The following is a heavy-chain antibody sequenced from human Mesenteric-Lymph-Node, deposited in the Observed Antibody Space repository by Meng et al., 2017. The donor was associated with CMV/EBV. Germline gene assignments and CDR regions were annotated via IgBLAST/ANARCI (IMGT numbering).Heavy chain of an antibody. D-gene: IGHD1-14*01. J-gene: IGHJ4*02. CDR2: IHHTGTT. CDR3: ARAPDSDYFDY. CDR1: GYSISSGRNY. Sequence: TLSLTCTLSGYSISSGRNYWTWVRQHPGKGLEWIGYIHHTGTTYYNPSLKSRLTISIDTSKNQFSLKVNSVTAADTAVYYCARAPDSDYFDYWGQGALVTVSS. V-gene: IGHV4-31*03.